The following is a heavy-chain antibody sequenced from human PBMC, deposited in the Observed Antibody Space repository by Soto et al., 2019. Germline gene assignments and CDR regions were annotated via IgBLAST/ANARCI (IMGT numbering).Heavy chain of an antibody. D-gene: IGHD6-6*01. V-gene: IGHV1-18*04. CDR2: ISAYNGNT. CDR3: ARDRAIAARNNWFDP. J-gene: IGHJ5*02. Sequence: ASVTVSCTGSGSTLRAYYRHLVRQAPEQGLEWMGWISAYNGNTNYAQKLQGRVTMTTDTSTSTAYMELRSLRSDDTAVYYCARDRAIAARNNWFDPWGQGNLVTV. CDR1: GSTLRAYY.